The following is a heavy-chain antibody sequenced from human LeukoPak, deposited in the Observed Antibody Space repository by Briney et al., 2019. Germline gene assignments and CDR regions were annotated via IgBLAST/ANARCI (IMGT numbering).Heavy chain of an antibody. CDR1: GFTFSSYS. V-gene: IGHV3-21*01. CDR3: ARDFVTMVRGVIWFDP. Sequence: GGSLRLSCAASGFTFSSYSMNWVRQAPGKGLEWVSSTSSSSSYIYYADSVKGRFTISRDNAKNSLYLQMNSLRAEDTAVYYCARDFVTMVRGVIWFDPWGQGTLVTVSS. D-gene: IGHD3-10*01. CDR2: TSSSSSYI. J-gene: IGHJ5*02.